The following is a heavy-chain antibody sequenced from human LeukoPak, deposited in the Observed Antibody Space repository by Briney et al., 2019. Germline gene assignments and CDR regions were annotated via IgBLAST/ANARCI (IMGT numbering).Heavy chain of an antibody. D-gene: IGHD1-1*01. CDR1: GFTFSSYW. CDR3: ARGGPTGTLDD. CDR2: IKEDGSEK. V-gene: IGHV3-7*01. J-gene: IGHJ4*02. Sequence: GGSLKLSCAPSGFTFSSYWMTWVRQAPGKGLEWVANIKEDGSEKYYVDSVKGRFTISRDNAKNSLYLQMNSLRAEDTALYYCARGGPTGTLDDWGQGTLLTVSS.